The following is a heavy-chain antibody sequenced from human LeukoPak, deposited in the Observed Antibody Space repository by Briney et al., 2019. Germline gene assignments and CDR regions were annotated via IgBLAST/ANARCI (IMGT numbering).Heavy chain of an antibody. CDR3: ARDASDSSGYYLYYYYMDV. Sequence: GGSLRLSCAASGFTFSSYSMNWVRQAPGKGLEWVSYISSSSSTIYYAGSVKGRFTISRDNAKNSLYLQMNSLRAEDTAVYYCARDASDSSGYYLYYYYMDVWGKGTTVTVSS. CDR2: ISSSSSTI. J-gene: IGHJ6*03. CDR1: GFTFSSYS. V-gene: IGHV3-48*04. D-gene: IGHD3-22*01.